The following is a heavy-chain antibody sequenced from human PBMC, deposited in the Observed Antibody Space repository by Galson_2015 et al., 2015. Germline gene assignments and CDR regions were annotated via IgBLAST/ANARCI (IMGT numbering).Heavy chain of an antibody. CDR3: AKDQDYSNYGSFDY. V-gene: IGHV3-23*01. Sequence: SLRLSCAASGFTFDNYALGWVRQAPGKGLEWVSSISGSGGGTYYADSVKGRFTISRDTSKNTLFLQMNSLRADDTAVYYCAKDQDYSNYGSFDYRGQGTLVTVSS. CDR1: GFTFDNYA. CDR2: ISGSGGGT. D-gene: IGHD4-11*01. J-gene: IGHJ4*02.